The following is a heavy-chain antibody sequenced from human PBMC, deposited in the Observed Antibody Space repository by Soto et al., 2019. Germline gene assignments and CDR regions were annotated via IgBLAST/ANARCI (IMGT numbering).Heavy chain of an antibody. CDR3: TRVGGYYGDYPNFDY. CDR1: GSSISPFY. J-gene: IGHJ4*02. D-gene: IGHD4-17*01. CDR2: IYYTGST. V-gene: IGHV4-59*01. Sequence: PSETLSLTYTVSGSSISPFYWSWIRQPPGKGLEWIGYIYYTGSTKYNPSLKSRVTLSLGTSRNQLSLKLSSVTAADTAVYYCTRVGGYYGDYPNFDYWGPGTLVTVSS.